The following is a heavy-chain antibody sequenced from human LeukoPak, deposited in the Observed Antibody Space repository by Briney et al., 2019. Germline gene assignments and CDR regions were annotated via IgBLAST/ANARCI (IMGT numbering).Heavy chain of an antibody. Sequence: PSETLSLTCTVSGGSISSSSYYWGWIRQPPGKGLECIGHVYYSGSTYYNPSLKSRVTISLDTSKNQFSLKLSSVTAADTAVYYCARGSSSWMDYYMDVWGKGATVTVSS. V-gene: IGHV4-39*07. CDR3: ARGSSSWMDYYMDV. CDR1: GGSISSSSYY. CDR2: VYYSGST. D-gene: IGHD6-13*01. J-gene: IGHJ6*03.